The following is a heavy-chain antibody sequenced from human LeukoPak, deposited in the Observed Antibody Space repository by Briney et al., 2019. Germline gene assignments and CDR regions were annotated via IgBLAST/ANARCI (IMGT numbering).Heavy chain of an antibody. CDR2: IYTSGST. CDR1: GGSISGYY. V-gene: IGHV4-4*07. Sequence: SETLSLTCTVSGGSISGYYWSWIRQPAGKGLEWIGGIYTSGSTNYNPSLKSRVTMSVDTSKNQFSLKLSSVTAADTAVYYCARAEHSSGPPYFDYWGQGTLVTVSS. D-gene: IGHD6-19*01. J-gene: IGHJ4*02. CDR3: ARAEHSSGPPYFDY.